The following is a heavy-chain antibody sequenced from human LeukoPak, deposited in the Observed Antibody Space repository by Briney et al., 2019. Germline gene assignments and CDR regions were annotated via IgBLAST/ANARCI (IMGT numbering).Heavy chain of an antibody. J-gene: IGHJ6*03. V-gene: IGHV1-69*05. CDR3: ARSYGSGSYYLYYYYYMDV. Sequence: SVKVSCKASGGTFSNYAISWVRQAPGQGLEWMGGIIPLFGTANYAQKFQGGVTITTDESTSTAYMEMSSLRSEDTAVYYCARSYGSGSYYLYYYYYMDVWGKGTTVTVSS. CDR1: GGTFSNYA. D-gene: IGHD3-10*01. CDR2: IIPLFGTA.